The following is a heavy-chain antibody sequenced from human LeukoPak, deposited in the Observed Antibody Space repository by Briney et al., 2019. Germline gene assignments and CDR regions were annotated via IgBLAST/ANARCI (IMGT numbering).Heavy chain of an antibody. CDR2: IYYSGST. CDR3: ARRSRQNDAFDI. D-gene: IGHD6-25*01. Sequence: PSETLSLTCTVSGGSISSSSYYWGWIRQPPGKGLEWIGSIYYSGSTYYNPSLKSRVTISVDTSKNQFSLKLSSVTAADTAVYYCARRSRQNDAFDIWGQGTMVTVSS. J-gene: IGHJ3*02. V-gene: IGHV4-39*07. CDR1: GGSISSSSYY.